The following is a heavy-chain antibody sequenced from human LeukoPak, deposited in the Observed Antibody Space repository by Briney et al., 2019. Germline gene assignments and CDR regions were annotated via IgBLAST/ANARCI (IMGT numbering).Heavy chain of an antibody. D-gene: IGHD2-2*01. J-gene: IGHJ4*02. CDR1: GFTFSGYW. V-gene: IGHV3-74*01. CDR3: ARGRITSSLYYFDY. Sequence: GGSLRLSCAASGFTFSGYWMHWVRQAPGKGLVWVSRINTDGSSTTYADSVKGRFTISRDNAKNTLYLQMNSLRVEDTAVYYCARGRITSSLYYFDYWGQGALVTVSS. CDR2: INTDGSST.